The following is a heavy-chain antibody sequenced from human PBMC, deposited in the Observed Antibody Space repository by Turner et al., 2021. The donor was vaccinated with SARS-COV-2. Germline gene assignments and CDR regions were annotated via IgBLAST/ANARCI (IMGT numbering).Heavy chain of an antibody. D-gene: IGHD3-10*01. CDR3: ARLLNPGSYYYYYYGMDV. CDR2: IYYCGST. CDR1: GGPLSSSSYY. J-gene: IGHJ6*02. Sequence: QMQLQESGPRLVKLSETLYLPCHVPGGPLSSSSYYRGWIRQPPGKGLEWNGRIYYCGSTYYNPSLKSRVTISVDTSKNQFSLKLSSLTAADTAVYYCARLLNPGSYYYYYYGMDVWGQGTTVTVSS. V-gene: IGHV4-39*01.